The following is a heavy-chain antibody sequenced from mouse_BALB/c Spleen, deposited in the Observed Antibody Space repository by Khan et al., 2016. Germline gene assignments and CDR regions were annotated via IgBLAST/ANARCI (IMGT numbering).Heavy chain of an antibody. D-gene: IGHD2-14*01. CDR2: IYPGDGDT. Sequence: VQLQESGAVLVRPGSSVKISCKASGFAFSSYWMNWVKQRPGQGLEWIGQIYPGDGDTNYNGKFKGKATLTADKSSSTAYMQLSSLTSEDSAVYFCARGTPFANWGQGTLVTVSA. CDR1: GFAFSSYW. CDR3: ARGTPFAN. J-gene: IGHJ3*01. V-gene: IGHV1-80*01.